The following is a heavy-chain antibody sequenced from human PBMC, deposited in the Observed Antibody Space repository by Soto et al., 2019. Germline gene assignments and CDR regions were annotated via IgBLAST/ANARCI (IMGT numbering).Heavy chain of an antibody. CDR3: ASNTRYDPPDY. D-gene: IGHD3-16*01. Sequence: EVQLLESGGGLVQPGGSLRLSCAASGFTFSSYAMSWVRQAPGKGLAWGSGSSVSGGSTYYADSVKGRFTISRDNSTHTLNLQMNSLRAEDTAVYYCASNTRYDPPDYWGQGTLVTVSS. CDR1: GFTFSSYA. V-gene: IGHV3-23*01. J-gene: IGHJ4*02. CDR2: SSVSGGST.